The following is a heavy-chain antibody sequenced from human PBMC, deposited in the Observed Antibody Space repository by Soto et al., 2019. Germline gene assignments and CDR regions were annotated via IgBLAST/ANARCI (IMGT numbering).Heavy chain of an antibody. CDR2: MNPNSGNT. J-gene: IGHJ6*02. CDR1: GYTFTSYD. Sequence: QVRLVQSGAEVKKPGASVKVSCKASGYTFTSYDINWVRQATGQGLERMGWMNPNSGNTGYAQKFQGRVTRTRNTSLSTPYMELSSLRSEDTAGYFGASDVWDRYYYYGMNVWAQGTTVTVSS. V-gene: IGHV1-8*01. D-gene: IGHD1-26*01. CDR3: ASDVWDRYYYYGMNV.